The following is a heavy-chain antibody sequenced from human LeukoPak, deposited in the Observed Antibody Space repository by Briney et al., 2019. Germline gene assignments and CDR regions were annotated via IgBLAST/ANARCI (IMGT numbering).Heavy chain of an antibody. V-gene: IGHV3-7*01. Sequence: GGSLRLSCAASGFSFSSYWMSWVRQTPEKGLEFVANIDQGGSVRNYMDSLKGRCTISRDNVKKSLYLEINSLRADDTAVYYCARDPESSSFDLWGRGALVTVSS. J-gene: IGHJ4*02. CDR3: ARDPESSSFDL. CDR2: IDQGGSVR. D-gene: IGHD6-13*01. CDR1: GFSFSSYW.